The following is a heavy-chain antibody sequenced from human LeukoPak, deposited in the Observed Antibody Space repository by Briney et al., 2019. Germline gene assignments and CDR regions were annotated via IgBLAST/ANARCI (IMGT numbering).Heavy chain of an antibody. CDR2: ISGSGGST. CDR3: AKESSSWLFDY. D-gene: IGHD6-13*01. Sequence: GGPLRLSCAASGFTFSSYAMSWVRQAPGKGLKGASAISGSGGSTYYADSVKGRFTISRDNSKNTLYLQMNSLRAEDTAVYYCAKESSSWLFDYWGQGTLVTVSS. J-gene: IGHJ4*02. V-gene: IGHV3-23*01. CDR1: GFTFSSYA.